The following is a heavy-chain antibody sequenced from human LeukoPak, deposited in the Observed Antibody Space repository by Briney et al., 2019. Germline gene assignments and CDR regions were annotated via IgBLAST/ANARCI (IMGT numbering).Heavy chain of an antibody. V-gene: IGHV3-7*01. CDR2: IKQDGSEK. CDR1: GFTFSNAW. Sequence: GGSLRLSCAASGFTFSNAWMSWVRQAPGKGLEWVANIKQDGSEKNYVDSVKGRFTISRDNAKNSVYLQMNSLRAEDTAFYYCARLGAGMHFFYLDLWGQGTLVTVSS. J-gene: IGHJ4*02. CDR3: ARLGAGMHFFYLDL. D-gene: IGHD3-3*02.